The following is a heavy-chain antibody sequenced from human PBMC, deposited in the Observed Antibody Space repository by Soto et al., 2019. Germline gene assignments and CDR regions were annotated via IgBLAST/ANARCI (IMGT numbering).Heavy chain of an antibody. Sequence: GASVKVSCKASGYTFTSYDINWVRQATGQGLEWMGWMNPNSGNTGYAQKFQGRVTMTRSTSISTAYMELSSLRSEDTAVYYCARLLSITIFGVVPDVWGQGTTVTVSS. V-gene: IGHV1-8*01. J-gene: IGHJ6*02. CDR3: ARLLSITIFGVVPDV. D-gene: IGHD3-3*01. CDR2: MNPNSGNT. CDR1: GYTFTSYD.